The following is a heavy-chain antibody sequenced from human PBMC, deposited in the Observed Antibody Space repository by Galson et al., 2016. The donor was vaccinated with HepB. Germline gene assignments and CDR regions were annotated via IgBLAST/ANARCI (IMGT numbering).Heavy chain of an antibody. J-gene: IGHJ6*02. V-gene: IGHV3-20*03. CDR3: ARDGNWNRGMDV. D-gene: IGHD1-1*01. CDR2: INWNGGTT. Sequence: SWVRQPPGKGLEWVSGINWNGGTTSYAESVKGRFTISRENAKKSLYLQMNSLRAEDTALCYCARDGNWNRGMDVWGQGTTVTVSS.